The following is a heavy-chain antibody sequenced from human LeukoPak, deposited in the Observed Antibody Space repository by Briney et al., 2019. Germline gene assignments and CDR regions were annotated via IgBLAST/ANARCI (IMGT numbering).Heavy chain of an antibody. CDR2: INSDGSRI. D-gene: IGHD3-22*01. Sequence: GQPLRLSCAASGFPFSDYWMHWVRHVPGKGLEWVSRINSDGSRIIYADSVRGRFTISRDNARNTVFLQMNSLRVEDTAVYYCATSPVISRDWGQGTLVSVSS. V-gene: IGHV3-74*01. CDR3: ATSPVISRD. CDR1: GFPFSDYW. J-gene: IGHJ4*02.